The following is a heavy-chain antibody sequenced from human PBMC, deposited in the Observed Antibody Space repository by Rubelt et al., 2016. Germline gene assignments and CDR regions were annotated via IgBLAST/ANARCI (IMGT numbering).Heavy chain of an antibody. Sequence: SRVTISVDTSKNQFSLKLSSVTAADTAVYYCARGRVVGCGLNGVCYVPAFDIWGQGTMVTVSS. D-gene: IGHD2-8*01. J-gene: IGHJ3*02. CDR3: ARGRVVGCGLNGVCYVPAFDI. V-gene: IGHV4-34*01.